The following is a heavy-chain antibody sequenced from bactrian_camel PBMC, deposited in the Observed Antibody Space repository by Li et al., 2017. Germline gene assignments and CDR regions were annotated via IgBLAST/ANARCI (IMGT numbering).Heavy chain of an antibody. J-gene: IGHJ4*01. Sequence: HVQLVESGGGSVQAGGSLTLSCEHSGSIDGTNCIGWFRQYPGKEREGVASIDPDDNTIYADSVKGRFTISKDNGQNTLYLQMDNLRPEDTAMYYCAAPRCYGWPPRPDEWEYLGQGTQVTVS. CDR3: AAPRCYGWPPRPDEWEY. V-gene: IGHV3S53*01. CDR1: GSIDGTNC. CDR2: IDPDDNT. D-gene: IGHD3*01.